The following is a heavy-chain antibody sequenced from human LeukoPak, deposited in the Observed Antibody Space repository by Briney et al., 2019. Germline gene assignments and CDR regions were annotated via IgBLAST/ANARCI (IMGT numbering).Heavy chain of an antibody. J-gene: IGHJ4*02. D-gene: IGHD3-10*01. CDR2: IWYDGSNK. Sequence: GGSLRLSCAASGFTFSSYGMHWVRQAPGKGLEWVAVIWYDGSNKYYADSVKGRFTISRDNSKNTLYLQMNSLRAVDTAVYYCARDDYYGSGSAKFDYWGQGTLVTVSS. V-gene: IGHV3-33*01. CDR1: GFTFSSYG. CDR3: ARDDYYGSGSAKFDY.